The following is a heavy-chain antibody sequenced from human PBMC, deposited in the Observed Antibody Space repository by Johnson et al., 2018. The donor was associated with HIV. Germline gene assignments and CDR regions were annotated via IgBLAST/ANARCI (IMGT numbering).Heavy chain of an antibody. V-gene: IGHV3-23*04. CDR3: ARDGGYSYGDAFDI. J-gene: IGHJ3*02. CDR2: ISGGGVNT. D-gene: IGHD5-18*01. CDR1: GFTFSSYA. Sequence: VQLVESGGGVVQPGRSLRLSCAASGFTFSSYAMHWVRQAPGKGLEWVSAISGGGVNTYFADSVKGRFTISRDNSKNTLYLQMNSLSAEDTAVYYCARDGGYSYGDAFDIWGQGTLVTVS.